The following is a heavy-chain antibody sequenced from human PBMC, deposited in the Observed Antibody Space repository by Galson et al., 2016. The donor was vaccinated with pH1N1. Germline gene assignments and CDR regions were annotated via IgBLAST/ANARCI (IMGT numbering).Heavy chain of an antibody. Sequence: SVKVSCKASGYSFANFGINWVRQAPGQGLDWMGWISPYNGNTDYAQRFQGRLTMTTDRSTSTAYMHLKGLTSDDTAVYYCATGHYYETSGYAADYWGRGTLVTVSS. J-gene: IGHJ4*02. V-gene: IGHV1-18*01. CDR2: ISPYNGNT. D-gene: IGHD3-22*01. CDR1: GYSFANFG. CDR3: ATGHYYETSGYAADY.